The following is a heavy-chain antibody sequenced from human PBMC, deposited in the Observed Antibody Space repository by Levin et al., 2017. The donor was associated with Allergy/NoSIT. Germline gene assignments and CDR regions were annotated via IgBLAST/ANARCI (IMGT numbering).Heavy chain of an antibody. CDR1: GGSFRGYY. CDR2: INHSGST. Sequence: SQTLSLPCAVYGGSFRGYYWSWLRQPPGKGLEWIGEINHSGSTNYNPSLKSRVTISVDTSKNQFSLKLSSVTAADTAVYYCARIVVVVDRWESKPENDAFDIWGQGTMVTVSS. CDR3: ARIVVVVDRWESKPENDAFDI. V-gene: IGHV4-34*01. J-gene: IGHJ3*02. D-gene: IGHD2-15*01.